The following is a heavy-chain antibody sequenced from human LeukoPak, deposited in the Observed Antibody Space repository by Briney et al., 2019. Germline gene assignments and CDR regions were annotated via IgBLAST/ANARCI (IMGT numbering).Heavy chain of an antibody. CDR3: ARGGMRRPYDC. CDR1: GLTVISNY. J-gene: IGHJ4*02. D-gene: IGHD1-14*01. V-gene: IGHV3-53*01. Sequence: GGSLRLSCAVSGLTVISNYMSWVRQAPGKGLEWVSVIYDIGNTYYADSVKGRFTISRDTSKNTVYLQMNSLRAEDTAVYYCARGGMRRPYDCWGQGALVTVSS. CDR2: IYDIGNT.